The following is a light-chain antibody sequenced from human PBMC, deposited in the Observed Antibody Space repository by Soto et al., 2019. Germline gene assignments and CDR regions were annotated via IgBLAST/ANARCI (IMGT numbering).Light chain of an antibody. CDR3: SSYTSSNTLV. Sequence: QSALTQPASVSGSPGQSITISCAGTSSDIGAYNYVSWYQQYPGKAPKLMIYDVSDRPSGVSNRFSASKSDNTASLTISGLQAEDEADYYCSSYTSSNTLVFGGGTQLTVL. J-gene: IGLJ3*02. CDR1: SSDIGAYNY. V-gene: IGLV2-14*01. CDR2: DVS.